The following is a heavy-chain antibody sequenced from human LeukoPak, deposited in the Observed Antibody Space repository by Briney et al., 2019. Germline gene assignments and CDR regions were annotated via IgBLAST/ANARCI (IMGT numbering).Heavy chain of an antibody. D-gene: IGHD6-13*01. CDR2: IWYDGSNK. CDR1: GFTFSSYG. V-gene: IGHV3-33*06. Sequence: GRSLRLSCAASGFTFSSYGMHWARQAPGKGLEWVAVIWYDGSNKYYADSVKGRFTISRDNSKNTLYLQMNSLRADDTAVYYCAKGRGSWPCYFDYWGQGTLVTVSS. CDR3: AKGRGSWPCYFDY. J-gene: IGHJ4*02.